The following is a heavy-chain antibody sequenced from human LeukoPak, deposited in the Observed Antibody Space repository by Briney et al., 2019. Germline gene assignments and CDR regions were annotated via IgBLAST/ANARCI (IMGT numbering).Heavy chain of an antibody. CDR3: ARVVPAAMVYYYYYYMDV. CDR2: IYHSGST. J-gene: IGHJ6*03. CDR1: GYSISSGYY. D-gene: IGHD2-2*01. V-gene: IGHV4-38-2*02. Sequence: KPSETLSLTCTVSGYSISSGYYWGWIRQPPGKGLEWIGSIYHSGSTYYNPSLKSRVTISVDTSKNQFSLKLSSVPAADTAVYYCARVVPAAMVYYYYYYMDVWGKGTTVTVSS.